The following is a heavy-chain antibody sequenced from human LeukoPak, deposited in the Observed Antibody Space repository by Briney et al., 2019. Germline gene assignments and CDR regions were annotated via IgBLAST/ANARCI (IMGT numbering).Heavy chain of an antibody. CDR2: ISGSGATT. J-gene: IGHJ4*02. CDR1: GFTFSSYA. V-gene: IGHV3-23*01. Sequence: GGSLRLSCAASGFTFSSYAMSWVRQAPGKGLEWVSAISGSGATTYYADSVKGRFTISRDNSKNTLYLQMNSLRAEDTAVYYCAKGPNGYCSSTSCYADYWGQGTLVTVSS. D-gene: IGHD2-2*01. CDR3: AKGPNGYCSSTSCYADY.